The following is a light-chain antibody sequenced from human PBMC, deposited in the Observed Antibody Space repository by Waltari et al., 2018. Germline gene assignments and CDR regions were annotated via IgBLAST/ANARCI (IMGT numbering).Light chain of an antibody. CDR3: SSYTSSHVA. J-gene: IGLJ2*01. V-gene: IGLV2-14*03. Sequence: QSALTQPASVSGSPGQSITISCTGTSSDVGNYNYVSWYQQHPGKAPKLMIYGVTNRPSGVSNRFYGSKSGNTASLTISGLQAEDEADYYCSSYTSSHVAFGGGTKLTVL. CDR2: GVT. CDR1: SSDVGNYNY.